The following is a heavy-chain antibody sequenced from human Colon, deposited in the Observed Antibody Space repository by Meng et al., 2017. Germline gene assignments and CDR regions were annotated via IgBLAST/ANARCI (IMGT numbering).Heavy chain of an antibody. Sequence: EVQLVESGGGLVKPGGSLRLSCAAFGFNLTGYSMNLFRQATGKGVEWVSSISTTTRYINYADSVKGRFTGSRDNAKNSLYLQMNSLRAEDTAVYYCAREGAVVTAIGGGYFDYWGQGILVTVSS. CDR1: GFNLTGYS. V-gene: IGHV3-21*02. CDR2: ISTTTRYI. CDR3: AREGAVVTAIGGGYFDY. J-gene: IGHJ4*02. D-gene: IGHD2-21*02.